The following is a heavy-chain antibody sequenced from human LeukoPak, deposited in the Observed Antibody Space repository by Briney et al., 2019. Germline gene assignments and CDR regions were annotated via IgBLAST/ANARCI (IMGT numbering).Heavy chain of an antibody. CDR1: GGSISSYY. V-gene: IGHV4-59*12. D-gene: IGHD5-12*01. J-gene: IGHJ4*02. CDR3: ARSIVATVELFDY. CDR2: IYYSGST. Sequence: SETLSLTCTVSGGSISSYYWSWIRQPPGKGLEWIGYIYYSGSTYYNPSLKSRVTISVDTSKNQFSLKLSSVTAADTAVYYCARSIVATVELFDYWGQGTLVTVSS.